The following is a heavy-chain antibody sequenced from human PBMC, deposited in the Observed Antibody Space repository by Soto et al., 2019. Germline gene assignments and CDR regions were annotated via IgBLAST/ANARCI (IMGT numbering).Heavy chain of an antibody. Sequence: TGGSLRLSCAASGFTFSSYSMNWVRQAPGKGLEWVSYISSSSSTIYYADSVKGRFTISRDNAKNSLYLQMNSLRAEDTAVYYCVVRSLLWFGESPFDYWGQGTLVTVSS. CDR2: ISSSSSTI. V-gene: IGHV3-48*01. D-gene: IGHD3-10*01. CDR1: GFTFSSYS. CDR3: VVRSLLWFGESPFDY. J-gene: IGHJ4*02.